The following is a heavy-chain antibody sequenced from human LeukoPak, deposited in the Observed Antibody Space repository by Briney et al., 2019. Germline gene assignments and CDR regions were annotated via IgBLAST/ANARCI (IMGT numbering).Heavy chain of an antibody. J-gene: IGHJ4*02. CDR2: ISWNSGSI. CDR3: ARRYFDY. Sequence: GGSLRLSCAGSGFIFNNYAMRWVRQPPGKGLEWVSGISWNSGSIDYADSVKGRFTISRDNAKNSLDLQMNSLRAEDTAVYYCARRYFDYWGQGTLVTVSS. CDR1: GFIFNNYA. V-gene: IGHV3-9*01.